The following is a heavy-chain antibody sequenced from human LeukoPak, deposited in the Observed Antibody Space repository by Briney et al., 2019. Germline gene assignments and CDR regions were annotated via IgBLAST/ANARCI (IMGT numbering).Heavy chain of an antibody. V-gene: IGHV3-33*01. CDR2: IWYDGSNK. CDR1: GFTFSSYG. CDR3: ARGSFYGSGSYPGPPDY. J-gene: IGHJ4*02. Sequence: GGSLRLSCAASGFTFSSYGMHWVRQAPGKGLEWVAVIWYDGSNKYYADSVKGRFTISRDNSKNTLYLQMNSLRAEDTAVYYRARGSFYGSGSYPGPPDYWGQGTLVTVSS. D-gene: IGHD3-10*01.